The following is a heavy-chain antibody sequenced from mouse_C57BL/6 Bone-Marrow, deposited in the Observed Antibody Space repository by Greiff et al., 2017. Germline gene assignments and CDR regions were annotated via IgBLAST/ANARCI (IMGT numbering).Heavy chain of an antibody. J-gene: IGHJ4*01. Sequence: QFQLQQSGAELARPGASVKLSCKASGYTFTSYGISWVKQRTGQGLEWIGEIYPRSGNTYYNEKFKGKATLTADKSSSTAYMELRSLTSEDSAVYFCARRAYYGSSYGAMDYWGQGTSVTVSS. CDR3: ARRAYYGSSYGAMDY. V-gene: IGHV1-81*01. D-gene: IGHD1-1*01. CDR1: GYTFTSYG. CDR2: IYPRSGNT.